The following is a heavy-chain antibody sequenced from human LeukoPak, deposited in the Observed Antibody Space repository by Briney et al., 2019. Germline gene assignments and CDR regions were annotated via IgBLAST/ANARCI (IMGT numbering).Heavy chain of an antibody. CDR1: GGSISSYY. Sequence: SETLSLTCTVSGGSISSYYWSWIRQPPGKGLEWIGYIYYSGSTNYNPSLKSRVTISVDTSKNQFPLKLSSVTAADTAVYYCARDIAARDYWGQGTLVTVSS. V-gene: IGHV4-59*01. J-gene: IGHJ4*02. CDR2: IYYSGST. CDR3: ARDIAARDY. D-gene: IGHD6-6*01.